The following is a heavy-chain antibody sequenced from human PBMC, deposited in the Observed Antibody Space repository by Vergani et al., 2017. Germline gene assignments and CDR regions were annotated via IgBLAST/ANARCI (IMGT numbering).Heavy chain of an antibody. V-gene: IGHV3-21*03. J-gene: IGHJ4*02. D-gene: IGHD5-18*01. Sequence: EVQLVESGGGLVKPGGSLRLSCAASGFTFSSYSMNLVRQAPGKGLEWVSSISSSSSYIYYADSVKGRFTISRDNAKNSLYLQMSSLRAEDTAVYYCARGGLTAGVDFDDWGQGTLVTVSS. CDR2: ISSSSSYI. CDR3: ARGGLTAGVDFDD. CDR1: GFTFSSYS.